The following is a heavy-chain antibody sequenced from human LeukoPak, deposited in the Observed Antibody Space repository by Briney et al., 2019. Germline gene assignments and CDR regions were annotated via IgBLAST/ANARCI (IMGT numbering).Heavy chain of an antibody. CDR1: GFTFSSYS. CDR3: ARDEYSYGYYYYYMDV. CDR2: ISSSSSYI. Sequence: GGSLRLSCAASGFTFSSYSMNWVRQAPGKGLEWVSSISSSSSYIYYAESVKGRFTISRDNAKNSLFLQMNSLRAEDTAVYYCARDEYSYGYYYYYMDVWGKGTTVTVSS. V-gene: IGHV3-21*01. D-gene: IGHD5-18*01. J-gene: IGHJ6*03.